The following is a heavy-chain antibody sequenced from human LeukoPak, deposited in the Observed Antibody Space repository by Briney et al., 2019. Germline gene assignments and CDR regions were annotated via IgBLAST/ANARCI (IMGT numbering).Heavy chain of an antibody. D-gene: IGHD6-19*01. V-gene: IGHV3-53*01. Sequence: GGSLRLSCAASGFTVSSNYMSWVRQAPGKGLEWVSVIYSGGSTYYADSVKGRFTISRDNSKNTLYLQMNSLRAGDTAVYYCASNLLYSSGWMDAFDIWGQGTMVTVS. CDR2: IYSGGST. CDR3: ASNLLYSSGWMDAFDI. CDR1: GFTVSSNY. J-gene: IGHJ3*02.